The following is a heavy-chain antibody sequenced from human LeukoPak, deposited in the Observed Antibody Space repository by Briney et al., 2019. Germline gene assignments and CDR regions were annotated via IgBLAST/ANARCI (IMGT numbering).Heavy chain of an antibody. J-gene: IGHJ5*02. CDR2: IWYDGSNK. D-gene: IGHD6-19*01. Sequence: GGSLRLSCAASGFTFSSYGMHWVRQAPGKGLEWVAVIWYDGSNKYYADSVKGRFTISRDNSKNTLYLQMNSLRAEDTAVYYCARAGGSSGWYGVDNWFDPWGQGTLVTVSS. V-gene: IGHV3-33*01. CDR3: ARAGGSSGWYGVDNWFDP. CDR1: GFTFSSYG.